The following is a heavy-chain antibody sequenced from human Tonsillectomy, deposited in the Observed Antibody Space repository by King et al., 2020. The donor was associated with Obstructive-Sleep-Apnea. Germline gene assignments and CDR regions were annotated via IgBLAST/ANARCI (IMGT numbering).Heavy chain of an antibody. Sequence: VQLVESGGGLVQPGGSLRLSCAASGFTFSSYWMSWVRQAPGKGLEWVANIKQEGSEKYYVDSVKGRFTISRDNAKNSLYLQMNSLRAEDTAVYYCARDLAPPGIAVAGTGYWGQGTLVTVSS. V-gene: IGHV3-7*03. CDR3: ARDLAPPGIAVAGTGY. CDR1: GFTFSSYW. D-gene: IGHD6-19*01. J-gene: IGHJ4*02. CDR2: IKQEGSEK.